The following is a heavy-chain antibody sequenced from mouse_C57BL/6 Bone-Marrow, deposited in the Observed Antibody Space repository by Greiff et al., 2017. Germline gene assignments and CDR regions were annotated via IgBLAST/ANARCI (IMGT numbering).Heavy chain of an antibody. CDR3: ARSGITTVVGGKN. J-gene: IGHJ2*01. CDR2: INPSSGYT. V-gene: IGHV1-7*01. CDR1: GYTFTSYW. Sequence: QVQLKQSGAELAKPGASVKLSCKASGYTFTSYWMHWVKQRPGQGLEWIGYINPSSGYTKYNQKFKDKATLTADKSSSTAYMQLSSLTYEDSAVYYCARSGITTVVGGKNWGQGTTLTVSS. D-gene: IGHD1-1*01.